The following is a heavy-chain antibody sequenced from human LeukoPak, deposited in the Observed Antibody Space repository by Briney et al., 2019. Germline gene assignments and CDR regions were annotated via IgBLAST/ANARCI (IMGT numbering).Heavy chain of an antibody. D-gene: IGHD2-2*01. CDR1: GGTFSSYA. Sequence: ALVKVSCKASGGTFSSYAISWVRQAPGQGLEWMGGIIPIFGTANYAQKFQGRVTITTDESTSTAYMELSSLRSEDTAVYYCARGYCSSTSCYSYFQHWGQGTLVTVSS. J-gene: IGHJ1*01. CDR3: ARGYCSSTSCYSYFQH. CDR2: IIPIFGTA. V-gene: IGHV1-69*05.